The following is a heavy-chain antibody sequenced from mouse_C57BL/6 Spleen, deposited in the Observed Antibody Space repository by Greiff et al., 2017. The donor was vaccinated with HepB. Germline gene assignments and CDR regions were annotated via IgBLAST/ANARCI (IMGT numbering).Heavy chain of an antibody. CDR2: IDPSDSYT. CDR3: ARSGSNYPFAY. V-gene: IGHV1-69*01. CDR1: GYTFTSYW. Sequence: VQLQQPGAELVMPGASVKLSCKASGYTFTSYWMHWVKQRPGQGLEWIGEIDPSDSYTNYNQKFKGKSTLTVDKSSSTAYMQLSSLTSEDSAVYYCARSGSNYPFAYWGQGTLVTVSA. J-gene: IGHJ3*01. D-gene: IGHD2-5*01.